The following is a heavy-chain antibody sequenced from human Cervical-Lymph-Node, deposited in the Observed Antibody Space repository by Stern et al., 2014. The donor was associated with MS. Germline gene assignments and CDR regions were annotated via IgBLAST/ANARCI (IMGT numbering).Heavy chain of an antibody. V-gene: IGHV4-34*01. Sequence: QVQLQQWGAGLLKPSETLSLTCAVYGGSFSGYYWSWIRQPPGKGLEWIGEINHSGSTNYNPSLKSRVTISVDTSKNQFSLKLSSVTAADTAVYYCAREGRRLRYWYFDLWGRGTLVTVSS. J-gene: IGHJ2*01. CDR3: AREGRRLRYWYFDL. D-gene: IGHD4-17*01. CDR2: INHSGST. CDR1: GGSFSGYY.